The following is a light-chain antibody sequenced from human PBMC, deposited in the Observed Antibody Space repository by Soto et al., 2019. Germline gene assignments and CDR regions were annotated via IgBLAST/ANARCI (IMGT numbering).Light chain of an antibody. V-gene: IGKV2-29*01. CDR3: QQSNDLGS. Sequence: DIALTPTPLSLSVAPGQPASISCKSSQSLLHSDGKTYVNWYKQNPGKAPXXLIFDASTLKTGVPSRLSGSGSGTEFSFTISNLKPEDIATYYCQQSNDLGSFGQGTRLEIK. CDR1: QSLLHSDGKTY. CDR2: DAS. J-gene: IGKJ5*01.